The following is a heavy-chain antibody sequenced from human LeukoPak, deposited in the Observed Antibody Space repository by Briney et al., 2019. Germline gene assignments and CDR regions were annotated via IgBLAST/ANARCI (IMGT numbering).Heavy chain of an antibody. Sequence: GGSLRPSCAASGFTVSSNYMSWVRQAPGKGLEWVSVIYSGGSTYYADSVKGRFTISRHNSKNTLYLQMNSLRAEDTAVYYCARAPIAVAGTDDYGMDVWGQGTTVTVSS. CDR2: IYSGGST. J-gene: IGHJ6*02. V-gene: IGHV3-53*04. CDR3: ARAPIAVAGTDDYGMDV. D-gene: IGHD6-19*01. CDR1: GFTVSSNY.